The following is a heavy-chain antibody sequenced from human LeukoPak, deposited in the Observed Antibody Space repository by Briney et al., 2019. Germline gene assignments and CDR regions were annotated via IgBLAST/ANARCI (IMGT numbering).Heavy chain of an antibody. CDR3: ARANVKFPSAKRIAAAAPPPAKKYYFDY. CDR2: INPNSGGT. V-gene: IGHV1-2*02. Sequence: ASVKVSCKASGYTFTGYYMHWVRQAPGQGLEWMGWINPNSGGTNYAQKFQGRVTMTRDTSISTAYMELSSLRSEDTAVYYCARANVKFPSAKRIAAAAPPPAKKYYFDYWGQGTLVTVSS. D-gene: IGHD6-13*01. CDR1: GYTFTGYY. J-gene: IGHJ4*02.